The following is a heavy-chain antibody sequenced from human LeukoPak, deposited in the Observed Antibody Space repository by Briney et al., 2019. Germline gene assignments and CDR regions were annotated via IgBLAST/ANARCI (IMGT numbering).Heavy chain of an antibody. CDR2: INPSGGTT. J-gene: IGHJ4*02. CDR1: GYTFTSYY. Sequence: ASVKVSCKASGYTFTSYYIHWVRQAPGQGLEWMGIINPSGGTTSYAQKFQGRVTMTRDTSTSTVYMELSSLRSEDTAVYYCARGAYYYDSSGLRSFVNYWGQGTLVTVSS. CDR3: ARGAYYYDSSGLRSFVNY. V-gene: IGHV1-46*01. D-gene: IGHD3-22*01.